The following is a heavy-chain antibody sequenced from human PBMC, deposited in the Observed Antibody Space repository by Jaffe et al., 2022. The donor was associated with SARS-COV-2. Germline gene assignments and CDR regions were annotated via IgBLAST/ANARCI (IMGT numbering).Heavy chain of an antibody. CDR3: AKDGILGYGDYVEAFDY. J-gene: IGHJ4*02. CDR2: ISGSGGST. CDR1: GFTFSSYA. V-gene: IGHV3-23*01. D-gene: IGHD4-17*01. Sequence: EVQLLESGGGLVQPGGSLRLSCAASGFTFSSYAMSWVRQAPGKGLEWVSAISGSGGSTYYADSVKGRFTISRDNSKNTLYLQMNSLRAEDTAVYYCAKDGILGYGDYVEAFDYWGQGTLVTVSS.